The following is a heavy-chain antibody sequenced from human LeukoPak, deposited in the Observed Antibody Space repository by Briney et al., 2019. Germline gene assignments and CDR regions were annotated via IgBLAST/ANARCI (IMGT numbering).Heavy chain of an antibody. CDR2: IYTSGST. J-gene: IGHJ6*04. V-gene: IGHV4-61*02. CDR1: GGSISSGSYY. Sequence: SETLSLTCTVSGGSISSGSYYWSWIRQPAGKGLEWIGRIYTSGSTYYNPPLKSRVTISVDTSKNQFSLKLSSVTAADTAVYYCARVGARIVVVPAAKTVVDVWGKGTTVTVSS. D-gene: IGHD2-2*01. CDR3: ARVGARIVVVPAAKTVVDV.